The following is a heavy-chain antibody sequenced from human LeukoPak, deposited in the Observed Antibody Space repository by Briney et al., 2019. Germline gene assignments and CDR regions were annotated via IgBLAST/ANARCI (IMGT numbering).Heavy chain of an antibody. CDR2: IIPIFGTA. CDR1: GGTFISYA. Sequence: ASVKVSCKASGGTFISYAISWVRQAPGQGLEWMGGIIPIFGTANYAQKFQGRVTITTDESTSTAYMELSSLRSEGTAVYYCARVQSSESYSSFDYWGQGTLVTVSS. V-gene: IGHV1-69*05. J-gene: IGHJ4*02. D-gene: IGHD1-26*01. CDR3: ARVQSSESYSSFDY.